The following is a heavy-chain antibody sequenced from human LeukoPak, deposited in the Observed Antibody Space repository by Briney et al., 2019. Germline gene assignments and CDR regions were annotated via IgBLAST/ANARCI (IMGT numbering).Heavy chain of an antibody. D-gene: IGHD3-3*01. V-gene: IGHV3-15*01. CDR1: GFTFTNAC. J-gene: IGHJ3*02. CDR2: IKSETDGGTT. Sequence: GGSLRLSCAASGFTFTNACMSWVRQAPGKGLEWVGRIKSETDGGTTDYAAPVKGRFIISRDDSKNTLYLQMNSLKIEDTAVYFCSTDLPYYDLSSGYSTHVAFHIWGQGTMVTVSS. CDR3: STDLPYYDLSSGYSTHVAFHI.